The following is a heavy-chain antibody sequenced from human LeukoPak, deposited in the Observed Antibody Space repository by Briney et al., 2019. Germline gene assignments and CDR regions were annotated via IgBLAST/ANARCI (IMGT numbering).Heavy chain of an antibody. Sequence: SETLSLTCAGYGGSFSSYFWTWIRQTPGKGLEWIGEINHSGTTNYNPSLKSRVTMSVDTSKDQFSLKLMSATAADTGVYYCARRRKVVRAGFDYWGQGTRVIVSS. CDR1: GGSFSSYF. J-gene: IGHJ4*02. CDR3: ARRRKVVRAGFDY. D-gene: IGHD2-21*01. V-gene: IGHV4-34*01. CDR2: INHSGTT.